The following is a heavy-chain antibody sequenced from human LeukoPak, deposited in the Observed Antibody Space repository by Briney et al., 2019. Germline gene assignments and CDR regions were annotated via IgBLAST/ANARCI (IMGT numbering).Heavy chain of an antibody. D-gene: IGHD2-15*01. CDR1: GFTFSDYY. V-gene: IGHV3-11*01. Sequence: GGSLRLSCAASGFTFSDYYVTWIRQAPGKGLEWVSYTSSSGSAIYYADSVKGRFTISRDYAKNSLYLQMNSLRAEDTAVYYCATLGRNYFDSWGQGTLVTVSS. J-gene: IGHJ4*02. CDR2: TSSSGSAI. CDR3: ATLGRNYFDS.